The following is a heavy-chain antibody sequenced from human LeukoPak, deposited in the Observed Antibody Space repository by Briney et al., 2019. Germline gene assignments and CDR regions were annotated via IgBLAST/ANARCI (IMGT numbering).Heavy chain of an antibody. D-gene: IGHD3-10*01. V-gene: IGHV3-48*04. CDR3: ATAPMGSGRLPFFDY. CDR2: ISSSGTI. J-gene: IGHJ4*02. Sequence: GGSLRLSCAASGFTVNTYSMNWVRQAPGKGLEWISYISSSGTIYYADSVKGRFTISRDNAQNSLFLQMSSLRADDTAVYYCATAPMGSGRLPFFDYWSQGTLVTVSS. CDR1: GFTVNTYS.